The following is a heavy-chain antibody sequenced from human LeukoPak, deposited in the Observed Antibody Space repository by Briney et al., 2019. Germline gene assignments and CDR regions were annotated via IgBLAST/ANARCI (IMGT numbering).Heavy chain of an antibody. V-gene: IGHV4-59*08. Sequence: TSETLSLTCTVSGGTLRNYYWSWIRQPPGKGLEWIGYIYYSGSTSYNPSLKSRVTISVDTSKNQFSLKLSSVTAADTAVYYCARFITAGGYDALDTWGQGTMVTVSS. CDR3: ARFITAGGYDALDT. D-gene: IGHD6-13*01. CDR1: GGTLRNYY. J-gene: IGHJ3*02. CDR2: IYYSGST.